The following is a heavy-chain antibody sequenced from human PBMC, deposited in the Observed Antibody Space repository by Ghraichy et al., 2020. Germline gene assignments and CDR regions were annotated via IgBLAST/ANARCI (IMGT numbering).Heavy chain of an antibody. CDR1: GFTFSSYA. CDR2: ISGSGGST. CDR3: AKSSRSSIAARTSLDY. J-gene: IGHJ4*02. Sequence: GGSLRLSCAASGFTFSSYAMSWVRQAPGKGLEWVSAISGSGGSTYYADSVKGRFTISRDNSKNTLYLQMNSLRAEDTAVYYCAKSSRSSIAARTSLDYWGQGTLVTVSS. D-gene: IGHD6-6*01. V-gene: IGHV3-23*01.